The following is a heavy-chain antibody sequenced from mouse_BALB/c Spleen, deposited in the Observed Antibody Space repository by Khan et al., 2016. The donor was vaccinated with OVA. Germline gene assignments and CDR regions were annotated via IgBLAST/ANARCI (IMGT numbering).Heavy chain of an antibody. J-gene: IGHJ3*01. CDR3: ARRTYFGYTFAY. CDR1: GYTFTDYY. V-gene: IGHV1-77*01. CDR2: ISPGSGDT. D-gene: IGHD1-2*01. Sequence: QVQLQQSGAELARPGASVKLSCKASGYTFTDYYINWVKLRTGQGLEWIGEISPGSGDTYYNERFKGKATLTADKSSSTAYMQLSSLTSEASAVYYCARRTYFGYTFAYWGQGTLVTVSA.